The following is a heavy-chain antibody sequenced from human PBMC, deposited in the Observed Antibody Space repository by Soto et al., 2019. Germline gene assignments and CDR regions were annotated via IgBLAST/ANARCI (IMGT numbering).Heavy chain of an antibody. D-gene: IGHD6-13*01. J-gene: IGHJ6*02. Sequence: QVQLVESGGGVVQPGRSLRLSCAASGFTFRNYDMHWVRQAPGKGLEWMGVISFDGIKKYYADSVKGRFTISRDSSKNKLYLQMNSLRPEDTAVYYCAKPIVAAGYYGMDVWGQGTTVTVSS. CDR1: GFTFRNYD. CDR2: ISFDGIKK. CDR3: AKPIVAAGYYGMDV. V-gene: IGHV3-30*18.